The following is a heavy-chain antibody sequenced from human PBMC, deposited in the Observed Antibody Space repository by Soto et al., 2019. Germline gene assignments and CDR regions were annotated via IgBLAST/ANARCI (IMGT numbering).Heavy chain of an antibody. CDR3: ARAPRQTTVTTAYGAYYFDY. D-gene: IGHD4-17*01. CDR1: GVSIGMGGFY. Sequence: SDPLSLNCTFSGVSIGMGGFYRSSIREHPGKGLEWIGYIYYSGSTYYNPSLKSRVTISVDTSKNQFSLKLSSVTAADTAVYYCARAPRQTTVTTAYGAYYFDYWGQGTLVTVS. V-gene: IGHV4-31*03. J-gene: IGHJ4*02. CDR2: IYYSGST.